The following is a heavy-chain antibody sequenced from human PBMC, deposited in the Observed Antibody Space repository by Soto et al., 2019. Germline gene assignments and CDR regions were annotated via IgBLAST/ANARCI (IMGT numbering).Heavy chain of an antibody. D-gene: IGHD2-21*02. CDR1: GYSFLNYC. CDR3: ARHNAYTSMTASFNY. CDR2: IYRGDSGT. V-gene: IGHV5-51*01. J-gene: IGHJ4*02. Sequence: PGGSLKISCKTSGYSFLNYCIGWVRQMPVKGLQWMGIIYRGDSGTRYSPASQGQVTTTADKSTSTAHQQWSSLKAADTAMYYCARHNAYTSMTASFNYWGQGTQVTVSS.